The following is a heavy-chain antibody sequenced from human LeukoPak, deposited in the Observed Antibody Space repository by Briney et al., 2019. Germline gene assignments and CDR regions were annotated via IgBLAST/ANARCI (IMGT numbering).Heavy chain of an antibody. CDR2: MNTDNGNT. D-gene: IGHD5-18*01. CDR3: ARERGYSYGWDAFDI. J-gene: IGHJ3*02. CDR1: GYTFTSYD. V-gene: IGHV1-8*01. Sequence: ASVKVSCRASGYTFTSYDSDWVRQTTGHGLEWMGWMNTDNGNTGYAQKFQGRVTMTRNTSTSTAYMELSSLRSEDTAVYYCARERGYSYGWDAFDIWGQGTMVTVSS.